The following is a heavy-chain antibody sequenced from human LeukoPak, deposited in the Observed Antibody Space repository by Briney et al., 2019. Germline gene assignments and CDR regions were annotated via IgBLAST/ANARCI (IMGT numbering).Heavy chain of an antibody. CDR1: GYTFTGYY. D-gene: IGHD6-6*01. J-gene: IGHJ6*03. CDR3: ARVISSSSDYYYYYMDV. V-gene: IGHV1-2*02. Sequence: GASVKVSCKASGYTFTGYYMHWVRQAPGQGLEWMGWINPNSGGTNYAQKFQGRVTMTRDTSISTAYMELSRLRSDDTAVYYCARVISSSSDYYYYYMDVWGKGTTVTVSS. CDR2: INPNSGGT.